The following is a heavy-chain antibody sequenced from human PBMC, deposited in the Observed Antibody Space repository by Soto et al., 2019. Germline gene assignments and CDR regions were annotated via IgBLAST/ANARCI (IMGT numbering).Heavy chain of an antibody. Sequence: GESLKISCKGSGYSFTGYWISWVRQMPGKGLEWMGRMDPSDSYTNYSPSFQGHVTISADKSISTAHLQWSSLKASDTAMYYCARLGDCSSTSCYIRGSYYYGMDVWRKRTTVTASS. CDR3: ARLGDCSSTSCYIRGSYYYGMDV. V-gene: IGHV5-10-1*01. CDR2: MDPSDSYT. CDR1: GYSFTGYW. J-gene: IGHJ6*04. D-gene: IGHD2-2*02.